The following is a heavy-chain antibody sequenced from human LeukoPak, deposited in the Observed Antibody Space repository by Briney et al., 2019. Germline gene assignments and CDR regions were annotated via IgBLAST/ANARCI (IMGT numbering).Heavy chain of an antibody. CDR3: AKDDYYDSSGYPWSFDY. CDR2: IWYDGSNK. D-gene: IGHD3-22*01. V-gene: IGHV3-30*02. Sequence: PGGSLRLSCAASGFTFSSYGMPWVRQAPGKGLEWVAVIWYDGSNKYYADSVKGRFTISRDNSKNTVYLQMNSLRAEDTAVYYCAKDDYYDSSGYPWSFDYWGQGTLVTVSS. J-gene: IGHJ4*02. CDR1: GFTFSSYG.